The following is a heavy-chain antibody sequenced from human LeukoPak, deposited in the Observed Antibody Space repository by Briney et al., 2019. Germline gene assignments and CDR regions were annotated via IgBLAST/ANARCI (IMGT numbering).Heavy chain of an antibody. J-gene: IGHJ6*03. V-gene: IGHV1-69*06. CDR2: IIPVFGTR. D-gene: IGHD3-16*01. CDR3: GYNDDYNYYYIDV. CDR1: GGTFSSYA. Sequence: ASVKVSCKASGGTFSSYAISWVRQAPGQGLEWMGGIIPVFGTRNYAQNFQGRVTVTVDKSSRTAYMEMSSLRSDDTAVYYCGYNDDYNYYYIDVWGEGTTVIVSS.